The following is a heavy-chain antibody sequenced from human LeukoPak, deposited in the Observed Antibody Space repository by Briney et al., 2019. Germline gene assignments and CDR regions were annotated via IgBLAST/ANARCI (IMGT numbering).Heavy chain of an antibody. Sequence: PGRSLRLSCAASGFTFRTYGMHWVRQAPGKGLEWVSAIGGNGATYYAESVKGRFTISRDTSRNTLYLQMNSLRAEDTAVYNCARHSSQGTFDNWGQGTLVTVSS. D-gene: IGHD1-1*01. CDR2: IGGNGAT. CDR1: GFTFRTYG. CDR3: ARHSSQGTFDN. J-gene: IGHJ4*02. V-gene: IGHV3-23*01.